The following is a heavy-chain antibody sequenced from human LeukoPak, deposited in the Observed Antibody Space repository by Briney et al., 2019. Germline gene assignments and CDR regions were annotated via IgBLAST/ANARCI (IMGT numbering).Heavy chain of an antibody. CDR3: AKGGVGSSGGYYYYYYMDV. Sequence: PGGSLRLSGAASGFTFSSYAMSWVRQAPGKGLEWVSAISGSGGSTYYADSVKGRFTISRDNSKNTLYLQMNSLGAEDTAVYYCAKGGVGSSGGYYYYYYMDVWGKGTTVTVSS. CDR1: GFTFSSYA. CDR2: ISGSGGST. V-gene: IGHV3-23*01. D-gene: IGHD2-15*01. J-gene: IGHJ6*03.